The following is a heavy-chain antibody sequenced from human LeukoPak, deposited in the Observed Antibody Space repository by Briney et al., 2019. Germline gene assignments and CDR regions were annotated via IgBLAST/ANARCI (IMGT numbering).Heavy chain of an antibody. D-gene: IGHD3-10*01. CDR2: INPNSGGT. CDR1: GYTFTGYY. J-gene: IGHJ2*01. Sequence: ASVKVSCKASGYTFTGYYMHWVRQAPGQGLEWVGWINPNSGGTNFAQKFQGRVTMTRDTSISTAYMELTRLRSDDTAVYYCARDVGGITQTEVWYFDLWGRGSLVTVSS. CDR3: ARDVGGITQTEVWYFDL. V-gene: IGHV1-2*02.